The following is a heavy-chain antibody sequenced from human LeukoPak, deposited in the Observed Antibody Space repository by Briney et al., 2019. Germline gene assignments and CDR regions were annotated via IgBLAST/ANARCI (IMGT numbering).Heavy chain of an antibody. CDR3: ARGRSITIFGVVDNRGFFDY. J-gene: IGHJ4*02. V-gene: IGHV1-46*01. CDR2: INPSGGST. Sequence: GASVKVSCKASGYTFTSYYMHWVRQAPGQGLEWMGIINPSGGSTSYAQKYQGRVTMTRDTSTSTVYMELSSLRSEDTAVYYCARGRSITIFGVVDNRGFFDYWGQGTLVTVSS. D-gene: IGHD3-3*01. CDR1: GYTFTSYY.